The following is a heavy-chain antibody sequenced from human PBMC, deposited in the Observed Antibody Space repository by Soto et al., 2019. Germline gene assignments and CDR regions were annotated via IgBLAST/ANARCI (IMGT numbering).Heavy chain of an antibody. D-gene: IGHD5-18*01. Sequence: KPSETLSLTCTVSGDSISSDSYYWGWIRQPPGKGLECIGSVYYSGRTYYNPSLESRVTISVDTSKSQFSLNLRSVTAADTAVYYCARQSSGYTYGGGFDYLGQGTLVTVSS. V-gene: IGHV4-39*01. CDR1: GDSISSDSYY. CDR2: VYYSGRT. J-gene: IGHJ4*02. CDR3: ARQSSGYTYGGGFDY.